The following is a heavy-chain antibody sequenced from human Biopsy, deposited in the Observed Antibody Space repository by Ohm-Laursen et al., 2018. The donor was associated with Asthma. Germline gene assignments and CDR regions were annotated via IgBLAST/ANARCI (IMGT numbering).Heavy chain of an antibody. CDR3: AKGRYKWNDGYYGLDV. D-gene: IGHD1-20*01. CDR1: GVDLSSYG. Sequence: SLRLSCSASGVDLSSYGMNWVRQAPGKGLEWVAVIAYDGSKKYYADSVKGRFTISRDNSKNTLYLQMNSLRGGDTAVYYCAKGRYKWNDGYYGLDVWGQGTTVTVSS. CDR2: IAYDGSKK. J-gene: IGHJ6*02. V-gene: IGHV3-30*18.